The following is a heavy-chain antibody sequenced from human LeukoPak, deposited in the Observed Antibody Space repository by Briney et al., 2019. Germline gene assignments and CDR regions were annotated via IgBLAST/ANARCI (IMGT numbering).Heavy chain of an antibody. CDR1: GGSISSSSYY. V-gene: IGHV4-39*01. CDR2: IYYSGST. J-gene: IGHJ5*02. Sequence: SETLSLTCTVSGGSISSSSYYWGWIRQPPGKGLEWIGSIYYSGSTYYNPSLKSRVTISVDTSKNQFSLKLSPVTAADTAVYYCARRVYVWGSYRLIWFDPWGQGTLVTVSS. D-gene: IGHD3-16*02. CDR3: ARRVYVWGSYRLIWFDP.